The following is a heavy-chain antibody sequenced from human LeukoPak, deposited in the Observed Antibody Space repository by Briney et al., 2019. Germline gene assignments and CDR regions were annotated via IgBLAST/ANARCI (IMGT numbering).Heavy chain of an antibody. CDR1: GFTFSNAW. D-gene: IGHD3-3*01. Sequence: GGSLRLSCAASGFTFSNAWMSWVRQAPGKGLEWVGRIKSKTDGGTTDYAAPVKGRFTISRDDSKNTLYLQMNSLKTEDTAVYYCTTDTAIFGVVIDLDYWGQGTLVTASS. CDR3: TTDTAIFGVVIDLDY. CDR2: IKSKTDGGTT. J-gene: IGHJ4*02. V-gene: IGHV3-15*01.